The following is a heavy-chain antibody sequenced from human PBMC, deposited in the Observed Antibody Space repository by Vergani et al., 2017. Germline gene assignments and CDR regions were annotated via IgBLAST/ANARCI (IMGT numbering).Heavy chain of an antibody. J-gene: IGHJ4*02. CDR1: GFTFSSYW. CDR2: IKQDGSEK. V-gene: IGHV3-7*01. CDR3: AREKGMPTFDY. Sequence: EVQLVESGGGLVQPGGSLRLSCAASGFTFSSYWMSWVRQAPGKGLEWVANIKQDGSEKYYVDSVKGRFTISRDNAKNTLYLQMNSLRAEDTAVYYCAREKGMPTFDYWGQGTRVTVSS. D-gene: IGHD5-24*01.